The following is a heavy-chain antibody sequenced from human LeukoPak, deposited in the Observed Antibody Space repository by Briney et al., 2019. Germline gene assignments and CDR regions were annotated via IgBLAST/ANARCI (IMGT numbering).Heavy chain of an antibody. J-gene: IGHJ6*03. V-gene: IGHV3-23*01. CDR2: ISGSGGST. D-gene: IGHD6-13*01. CDR1: GFTFSSYA. CDR3: AKDGLYSSRYYYYYYMDV. Sequence: GGSLRLSCAASGFTFSSYAMSWVRQAPGKGLEWVSAISGSGGSTYYADSVKGRFTISRDNSKNTLYLQTNSLRAEDTAVYYCAKDGLYSSRYYYYYYMDVWGKGTTVTVSS.